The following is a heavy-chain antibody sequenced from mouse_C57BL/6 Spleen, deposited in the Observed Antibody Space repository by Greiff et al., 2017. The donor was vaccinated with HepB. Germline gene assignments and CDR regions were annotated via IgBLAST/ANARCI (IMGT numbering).Heavy chain of an antibody. Sequence: EVMLVESGGGLVKPGGSLKISCAASGFTFSSYAMSWVRQTPGKRLEWVATISDGGSSTYYPDNVKGRFTISRANAKNNLDLQMRQLKSEDTAMYCCARNEGYDGYFDYWGQGTTLTVSS. CDR2: ISDGGSST. CDR3: ARNEGYDGYFDY. V-gene: IGHV5-4*03. CDR1: GFTFSSYA. D-gene: IGHD2-3*01. J-gene: IGHJ2*01.